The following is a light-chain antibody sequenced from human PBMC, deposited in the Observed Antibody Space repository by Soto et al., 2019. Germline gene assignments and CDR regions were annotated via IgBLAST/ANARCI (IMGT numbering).Light chain of an antibody. Sequence: EIVLTQSPGTLSLSPVERATLSCRASQSVSNNYLAWYQQKPGQAPRLLIYGASNRATGIPDRFSGSGSGTDFTLTISRLEPEDFAVYYCQQHGSSPWMFGQGTKVDIK. CDR1: QSVSNNY. CDR3: QQHGSSPWM. CDR2: GAS. V-gene: IGKV3-20*01. J-gene: IGKJ1*01.